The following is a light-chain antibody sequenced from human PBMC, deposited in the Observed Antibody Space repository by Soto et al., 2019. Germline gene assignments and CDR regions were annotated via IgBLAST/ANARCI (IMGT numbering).Light chain of an antibody. CDR1: TSDIGGYTY. CDR2: EVS. J-gene: IGLJ2*01. V-gene: IGLV2-14*01. CDR3: SSYTRTSNVV. Sequence: QSALTQPASVSGSPGQSITISCTGTTSDIGGYTYVSWYQQHPGKAPKLMIFEVSYRPSGVSNRFSGSKSGNTASLTISGLQAEDEAKYYCSSYTRTSNVVFGGGTKLTVL.